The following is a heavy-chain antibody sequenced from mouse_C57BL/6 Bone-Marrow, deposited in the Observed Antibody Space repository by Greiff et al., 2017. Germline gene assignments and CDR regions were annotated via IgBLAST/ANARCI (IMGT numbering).Heavy chain of an antibody. Sequence: EVQLQESGGGLVKPGGSLKLSCAASGFPFSSYAMSWVRQTPEKRLEWVATISDGGSYTYYPDHVKGRFTISRDNAKNNLYLQMSHLKSEDTAMYYCARDREGLRRNGYFDVGRTAATVTVSS. CDR2: ISDGGSYT. J-gene: IGHJ1*03. CDR3: ARDREGLRRNGYFDV. CDR1: GFPFSSYA. D-gene: IGHD2-4*01. V-gene: IGHV5-4*01.